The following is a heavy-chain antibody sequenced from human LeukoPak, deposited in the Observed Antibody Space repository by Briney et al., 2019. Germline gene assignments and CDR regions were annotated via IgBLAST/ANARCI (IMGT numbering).Heavy chain of an antibody. Sequence: ASVKVSCKASGYTFTGYYMHWVRQAPGQGLEWMGWINPNSGGTNYAQKFQGRVTMTRDTSISTAYMELSRLRSDDTAVYYCATGRIAAHYYYYYMDVWGKGTTVTVSS. J-gene: IGHJ6*03. D-gene: IGHD6-6*01. CDR3: ATGRIAAHYYYYYMDV. CDR1: GYTFTGYY. V-gene: IGHV1-2*02. CDR2: INPNSGGT.